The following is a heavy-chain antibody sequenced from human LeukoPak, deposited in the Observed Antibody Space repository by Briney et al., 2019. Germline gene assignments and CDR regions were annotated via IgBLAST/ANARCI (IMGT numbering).Heavy chain of an antibody. V-gene: IGHV4-4*07. D-gene: IGHD3-10*01. Sequence: SETLSLTCTVSGGSISGYYWDWIRQPAGKGLEWIGRIYTTGSTNYSPSLKSRVSMSMDTSKTQFSLHLSSVTAADTAVHYCARERGDMVRVFDYWGQGTLVTVSS. CDR2: IYTTGST. CDR1: GGSISGYY. CDR3: ARERGDMVRVFDY. J-gene: IGHJ4*02.